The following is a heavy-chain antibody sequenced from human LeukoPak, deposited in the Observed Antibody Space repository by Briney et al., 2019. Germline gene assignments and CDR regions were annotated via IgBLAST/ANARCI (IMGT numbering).Heavy chain of an antibody. V-gene: IGHV4-59*01. J-gene: IGHJ6*03. D-gene: IGHD6-6*01. CDR2: IYYSGST. CDR1: GGSFSGYY. CDR3: ARVLRIAARRGTYYYYYMDV. Sequence: SETLSLTCAVYGGSFSGYYWSWIRQPPGKGLEWIGYIYYSGSTNYNPSLKSRVTISVDTSKNQFSLKLSSVTAADAAVYYCARVLRIAARRGTYYYYYMDVWGKGTTVTVSS.